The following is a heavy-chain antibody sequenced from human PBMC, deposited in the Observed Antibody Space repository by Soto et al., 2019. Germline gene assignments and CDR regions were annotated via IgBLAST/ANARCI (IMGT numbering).Heavy chain of an antibody. D-gene: IGHD1-7*01. CDR2: IKSKTDGGTT. J-gene: IGHJ6*02. Sequence: GGSLRLSCAASGFTFSNAWMNWVRQAPGKGLEWVGRIKSKTDGGTTDYAAPVKGRFTISRDDSKNTLYLQMNSLKTADTAVYYCTPNLELRYYYYGMDVWGQGTTVTVSS. CDR3: TPNLELRYYYYGMDV. V-gene: IGHV3-15*07. CDR1: GFTFSNAW.